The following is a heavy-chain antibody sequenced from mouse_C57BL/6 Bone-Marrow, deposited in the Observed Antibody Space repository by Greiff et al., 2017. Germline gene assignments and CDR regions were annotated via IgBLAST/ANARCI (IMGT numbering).Heavy chain of an antibody. CDR3: VKRHYGRSYDWFAY. CDR2: INPSSGYT. J-gene: IGHJ3*01. CDR1: GYTFTSYW. V-gene: IGHV1-7*01. D-gene: IGHD1-1*01. Sequence: QVQLKESGAELAKPGASVKLSCKASGYTFTSYWMHWVQQRPGQGLEWIGYINPSSGYTKYNQKFNDKATLTADKSSSTAYMQLSSLTYEDSAVYYCVKRHYGRSYDWFAYWGQGTLVTVSA.